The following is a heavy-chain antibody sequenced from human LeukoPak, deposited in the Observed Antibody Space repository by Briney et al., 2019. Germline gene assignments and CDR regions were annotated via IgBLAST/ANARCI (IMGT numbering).Heavy chain of an antibody. CDR1: GYTFTTYY. J-gene: IGHJ4*01. Sequence: GASVKVSCKTSGYTFTTYYITWVRQAPGQGLEWMGWISGYNGNTNYAQNLQGRVTMTTDTSTSTAYLELRSLRSDDTAVYYCARAWTDYNILTGYYPGPFDFWGQEPWSPSPQ. D-gene: IGHD3-9*01. CDR3: ARAWTDYNILTGYYPGPFDF. V-gene: IGHV1-18*01. CDR2: ISGYNGNT.